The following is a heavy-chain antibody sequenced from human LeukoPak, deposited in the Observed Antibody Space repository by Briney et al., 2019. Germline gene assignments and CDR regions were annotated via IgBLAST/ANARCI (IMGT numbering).Heavy chain of an antibody. CDR2: IKQDGSEK. CDR3: AKGPRQWLARYYYMDV. Sequence: GGSLRLSCAASGFTLSSYWMSWVRQAPGKGLEWVANIKQDGSEKYYVDSVKGRFTISRDNAKNSLYLQMNSLRAEDTALYYCAKGPRQWLARYYYMDVWGKGTTVTISS. D-gene: IGHD6-19*01. V-gene: IGHV3-7*03. CDR1: GFTLSSYW. J-gene: IGHJ6*03.